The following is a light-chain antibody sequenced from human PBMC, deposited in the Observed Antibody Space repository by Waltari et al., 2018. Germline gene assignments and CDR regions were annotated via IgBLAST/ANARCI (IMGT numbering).Light chain of an antibody. CDR1: QSVNTW. CDR2: DAS. V-gene: IGKV1-5*01. CDR3: QQYNSHWT. J-gene: IGKJ1*01. Sequence: DIHMTQSPSTLSASGGDRVTITCRASQSVNTWLAWYQQIPGKAPNLLIYDASSLESGVPSRFSGSGSGKEFTLTISSLQPDDSASYYCQQYNSHWTIGQGTKVEIK.